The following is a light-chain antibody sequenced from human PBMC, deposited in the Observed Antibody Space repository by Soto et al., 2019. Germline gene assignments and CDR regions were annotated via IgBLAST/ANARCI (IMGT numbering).Light chain of an antibody. CDR2: GNS. V-gene: IGLV1-40*01. J-gene: IGLJ3*02. CDR3: QSYDSSLSGWA. Sequence: QSVLTQPPSVSGAPGQRVTISCTGSSSNNGAGYNVHWYQQLPGTAPKLLIFGNSNRPSGVPDRFSGSKSGTSASLAITGLQAEDEADYYCQSYDSSLSGWAFGGGTKLTVL. CDR1: SSNNGAGYN.